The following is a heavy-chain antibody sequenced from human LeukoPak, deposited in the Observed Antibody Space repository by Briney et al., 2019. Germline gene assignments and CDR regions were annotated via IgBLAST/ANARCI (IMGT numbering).Heavy chain of an antibody. D-gene: IGHD5-12*01. CDR2: ISSSGSAI. V-gene: IGHV3-11*04. CDR3: ARGSVDIVATIDY. CDR1: GFTFSDYY. J-gene: IGHJ4*02. Sequence: GGSLRLSCAASGFTFSDYYMSWIRQAPGKGLEWVSYISSSGSAIYYADSVKGRFTISRDNAKNSLYLQMNSLRAEDTAVYYCARGSVDIVATIDYWGQGTLVTVSS.